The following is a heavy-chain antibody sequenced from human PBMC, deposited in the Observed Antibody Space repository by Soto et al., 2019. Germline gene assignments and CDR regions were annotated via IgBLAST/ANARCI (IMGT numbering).Heavy chain of an antibody. D-gene: IGHD6-13*01. J-gene: IGHJ4*02. CDR2: IYYSGST. V-gene: IGHV4-31*03. Sequence: SETLSLTCTVSGGSISSGGYYWSWIRQHPGKGLEWIGYIYYSGSTYYNPSLKSRVTISVDTSKNQFSLKLSSVTAADTAVYYCARGGATNWYSSSSTGDYFDYWGQGTLVTV. CDR3: ARGGATNWYSSSSTGDYFDY. CDR1: GGSISSGGYY.